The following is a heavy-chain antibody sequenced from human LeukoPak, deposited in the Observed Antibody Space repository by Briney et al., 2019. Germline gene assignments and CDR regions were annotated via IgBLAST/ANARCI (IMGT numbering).Heavy chain of an antibody. CDR3: ARDCSSTSCFDY. J-gene: IGHJ4*02. V-gene: IGHV4-4*07. CDR2: IYISGST. D-gene: IGHD2-2*01. CDR1: GGSISSYY. Sequence: PSETLSLTCTVSGGSISSYYWNWIRQPAGKGLEWIGRIYISGSTNYNPSLKSRVTISVDTSKNQFSLKLSSVAAADTAVYYCARDCSSTSCFDYWGQGTLVTVSS.